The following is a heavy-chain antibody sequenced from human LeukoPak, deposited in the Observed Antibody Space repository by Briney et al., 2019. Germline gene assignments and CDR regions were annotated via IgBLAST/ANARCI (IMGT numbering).Heavy chain of an antibody. D-gene: IGHD3-3*01. Sequence: GGSLRLSCAASGFTFSSYSMNWVRQAPGKGLEWVSYISSSSSTIYYADSVKGRFTISRDNAKNSLYLQMNSLRAEDTAVYYCARDPGVADYYGMDVWGQGTTVTVSS. CDR3: ARDPGVADYYGMDV. J-gene: IGHJ6*02. V-gene: IGHV3-48*04. CDR2: ISSSSSTI. CDR1: GFTFSSYS.